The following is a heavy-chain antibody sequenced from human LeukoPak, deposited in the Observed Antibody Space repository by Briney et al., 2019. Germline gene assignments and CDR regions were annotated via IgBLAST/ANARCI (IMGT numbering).Heavy chain of an antibody. D-gene: IGHD3-10*01. CDR2: ISAYNGNT. Sequence: ASVKVSCKASGYTFTSYGISWVRQAPGQGLEWKGWISAYNGNTNYAQKLQGRVTMTTDTSTSTAYMELRSLRSDDTAVYYCAREPPRKPGDYFDYWGQGTLVTVSS. J-gene: IGHJ4*02. V-gene: IGHV1-18*01. CDR1: GYTFTSYG. CDR3: AREPPRKPGDYFDY.